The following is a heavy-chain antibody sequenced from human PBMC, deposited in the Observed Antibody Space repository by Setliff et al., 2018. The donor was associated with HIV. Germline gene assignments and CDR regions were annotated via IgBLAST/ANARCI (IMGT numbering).Heavy chain of an antibody. CDR3: VADPSISMVRGLILGSTFDI. CDR1: GYTFTSYY. V-gene: IGHV1-46*01. Sequence: ASVKVSCKASGYTFTSYYMHWVRQAPGQGLEWMGIINPSGGSTSYAQKFQGRVTMTRDTSTSTVYMELSSLRSEDTAVYYCVADPSISMVRGLILGSTFDIWGQGTMVTVSS. D-gene: IGHD3-10*01. CDR2: INPSGGST. J-gene: IGHJ3*02.